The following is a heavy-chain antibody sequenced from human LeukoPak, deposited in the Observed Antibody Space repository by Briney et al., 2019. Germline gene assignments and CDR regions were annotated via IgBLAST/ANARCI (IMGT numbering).Heavy chain of an antibody. CDR3: VRERNYGDYGNGVDV. Sequence: ASVKVTCKASGYTFTSYGISWVRQAPGQGLEWMGLISAYNGNTNYAQKLQGRVTMTTDTSTSTAYMELRSRRSDETAVYCCVRERNYGDYGNGVDVWGQGTKVTVSS. D-gene: IGHD4-17*01. J-gene: IGHJ3*01. CDR1: GYTFTSYG. V-gene: IGHV1-18*01. CDR2: ISAYNGNT.